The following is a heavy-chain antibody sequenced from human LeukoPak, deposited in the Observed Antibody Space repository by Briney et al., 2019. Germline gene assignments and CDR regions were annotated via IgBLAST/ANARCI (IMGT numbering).Heavy chain of an antibody. D-gene: IGHD3-10*01. CDR1: GFTVSSNY. J-gene: IGHJ4*02. Sequence: GRSLRLSCAASGFTVSSNYMSWVRQAPGKGLEWVSVIYSGGSTYYADSVKGRFTISRDNSKNTLYLQMNSLRAEDTAVYYCARAKGSGSFQVDYWGQGTLVTVSS. CDR3: ARAKGSGSFQVDY. CDR2: IYSGGST. V-gene: IGHV3-53*01.